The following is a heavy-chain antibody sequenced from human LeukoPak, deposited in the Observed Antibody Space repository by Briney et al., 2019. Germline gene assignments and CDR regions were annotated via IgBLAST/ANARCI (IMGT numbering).Heavy chain of an antibody. CDR1: GGSFSGYY. Sequence: PSETLSLTCAVYGGSFSGYYWSWIRQPPGKGLEWIGEINHSGSTNYNPSLKSRVTISVDTSKNQFSLKLSSVTAADTAVYYCARRQYSSRYYFDYWGQGTLVTVSS. J-gene: IGHJ4*02. CDR2: INHSGST. D-gene: IGHD6-13*01. V-gene: IGHV4-34*01. CDR3: ARRQYSSRYYFDY.